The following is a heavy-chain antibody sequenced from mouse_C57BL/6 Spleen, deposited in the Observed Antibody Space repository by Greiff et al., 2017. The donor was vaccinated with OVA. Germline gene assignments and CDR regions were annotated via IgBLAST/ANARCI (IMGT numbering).Heavy chain of an antibody. CDR3: ARGRPLYYAMDY. CDR2: INPGSGGT. J-gene: IGHJ4*01. V-gene: IGHV1-54*01. D-gene: IGHD6-1*01. Sequence: QVQLQQSGAELVRPGTSVKVSCKASGYAFTNYLIEWVKQRPGQGLEWIGVINPGSGGTNYNEKFKGKATLTADKSSSTAYMQLSSLTSEDSAVYFCARGRPLYYAMDYWGQGTSVTVSS. CDR1: GYAFTNYL.